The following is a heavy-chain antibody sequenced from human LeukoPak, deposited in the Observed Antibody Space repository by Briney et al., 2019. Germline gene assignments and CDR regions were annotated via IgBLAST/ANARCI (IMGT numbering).Heavy chain of an antibody. J-gene: IGHJ4*02. V-gene: IGHV1-18*01. Sequence: VASVKVSCKASGYTFTSYGISWVRQAPGQGLEWMGWISAYNGNTNYAQKLQGRVTMTTDTSTSTAYMELRSLRSDDTAVYYCARALYGSGSYYPDYWGQGTLVTVSS. CDR1: GYTFTSYG. CDR3: ARALYGSGSYYPDY. D-gene: IGHD3-10*01. CDR2: ISAYNGNT.